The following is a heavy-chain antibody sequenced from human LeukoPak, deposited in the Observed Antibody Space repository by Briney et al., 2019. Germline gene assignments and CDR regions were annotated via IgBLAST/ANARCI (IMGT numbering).Heavy chain of an antibody. J-gene: IGHJ5*02. CDR1: GGSISSGDYY. CDR3: ARAPVKYNWFDP. Sequence: PSQTLSLTCTVSGGSISSGDYYWSWIRQPPGKGLEWIGYIYYSGSTNYNPSLKSRVTISVDTSKNQFSLKLSSVTAADTAVYYCARAPVKYNWFDPWGQGTLVTVSS. CDR2: IYYSGST. V-gene: IGHV4-30-4*01.